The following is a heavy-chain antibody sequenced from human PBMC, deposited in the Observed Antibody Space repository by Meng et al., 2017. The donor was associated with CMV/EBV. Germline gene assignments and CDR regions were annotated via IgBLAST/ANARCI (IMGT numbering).Heavy chain of an antibody. Sequence: LTRAASGFTFSRYEMNWVRQAPGKGLEGVSYISSSGRTIYYADSVKGRFTISRDNAKNSLYLQMNSLRAEDTAVYYCAREDDILTGDYYYYYGMDVWGQGTTVTVSS. CDR3: AREDDILTGDYYYYYGMDV. D-gene: IGHD3-9*01. V-gene: IGHV3-48*03. CDR2: ISSSGRTI. J-gene: IGHJ6*02. CDR1: GFTFSRYE.